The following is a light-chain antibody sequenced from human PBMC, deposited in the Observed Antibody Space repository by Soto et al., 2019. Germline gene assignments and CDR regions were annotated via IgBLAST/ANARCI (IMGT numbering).Light chain of an antibody. CDR1: QSVSSN. V-gene: IGKV3-15*01. CDR2: GAS. J-gene: IGKJ4*01. Sequence: EIVMTQSTATLSVSPGERVTLSCRASQSVSSNLAWYQQKPGQAPRLLIHGASTRATGIPARFRGSGSGTECTLTISSLQSEDSAVYYCQQYNNWPPTFGGGTKVEIK. CDR3: QQYNNWPPT.